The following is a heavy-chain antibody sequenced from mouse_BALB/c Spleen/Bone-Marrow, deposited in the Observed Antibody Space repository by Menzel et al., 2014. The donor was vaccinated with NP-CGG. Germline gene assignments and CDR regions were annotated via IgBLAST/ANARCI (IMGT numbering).Heavy chain of an antibody. Sequence: VKVEESGPGLVAPSQSLSITCTVSGFSLTSYGVYWVRQPPGKGLEWLGVIWAGGSTNYNSALMSRLSISKDNSKSQVFLKMNSLQTDDTAMYYCARGAYYRFFDYWGQGTTLTVSS. J-gene: IGHJ2*01. D-gene: IGHD2-14*01. V-gene: IGHV2-9*02. CDR1: GFSLTSYG. CDR3: ARGAYYRFFDY. CDR2: IWAGGST.